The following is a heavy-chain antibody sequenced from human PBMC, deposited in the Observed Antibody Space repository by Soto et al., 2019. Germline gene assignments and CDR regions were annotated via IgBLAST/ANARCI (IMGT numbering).Heavy chain of an antibody. CDR3: ARLGGYYQAFDN. CDR2: IYYTRTT. D-gene: IGHD3-22*01. J-gene: IGHJ4*02. CDR1: GGSIRDYY. V-gene: IGHV4-59*08. Sequence: SETLSLTCTVSGGSIRDYYWSWIRQPPGKGLEWIGYIYYTRTTTYNPSLKSRLTISEDTSKNQFSLKLRSVTSADTAVYYCARLGGYYQAFDNWGQGTLVTVSS.